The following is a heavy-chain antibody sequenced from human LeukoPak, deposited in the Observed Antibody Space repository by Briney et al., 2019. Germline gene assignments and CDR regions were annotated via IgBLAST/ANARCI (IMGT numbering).Heavy chain of an antibody. CDR2: LSYNVHS. CDR3: AIVPAAGTGPDY. CDR1: GCFDSSSNYY. V-gene: IGHV4-61*01. D-gene: IGHD6-13*01. Sequence: SETLSLTCTFSGCFDSSSNYYWIWIRQPPGKGLEWVGFLSYNVHSDYNPSLKSRVTISVDTSKNQFSLMLSSVTAADTAIYYCAIVPAAGTGPDYWRQGTLVTVSS. J-gene: IGHJ4*02.